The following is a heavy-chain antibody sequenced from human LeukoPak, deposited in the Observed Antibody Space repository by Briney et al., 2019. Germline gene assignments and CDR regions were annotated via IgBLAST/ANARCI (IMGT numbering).Heavy chain of an antibody. J-gene: IGHJ3*02. CDR1: GFTFSSYS. CDR3: AREAGGNWNYGAFDI. D-gene: IGHD1-7*01. V-gene: IGHV3-21*01. Sequence: GGSLRLSCAASGFTFSSYSMNWVRQAPGKGLEWVSSISSSSSYKYYADSVKGRFTISRDNAKNSLYLQMNSLRAEDTAVYYCAREAGGNWNYGAFDIWGQGTMVTVSS. CDR2: ISSSSSYK.